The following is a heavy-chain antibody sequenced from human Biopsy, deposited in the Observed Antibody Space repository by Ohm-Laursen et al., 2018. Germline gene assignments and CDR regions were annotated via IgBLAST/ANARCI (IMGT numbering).Heavy chain of an antibody. Sequence: SLRLSCAAAGFKFDDYAMHWVRQTPGKGLEWVSGMSRNNGFIGYADSVRGRFTISRDNGQNPLYLQMNNLITKDTAVYYCARDISPSTFPENTLDIWGQGTMVTVSS. J-gene: IGHJ3*02. CDR3: ARDISPSTFPENTLDI. CDR2: MSRNNGFI. V-gene: IGHV3-9*01. D-gene: IGHD2/OR15-2a*01. CDR1: GFKFDDYA.